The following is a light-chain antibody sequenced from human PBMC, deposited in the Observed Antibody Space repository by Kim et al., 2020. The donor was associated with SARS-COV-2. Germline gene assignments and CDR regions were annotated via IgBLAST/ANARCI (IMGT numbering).Light chain of an antibody. Sequence: ASVKLTRTLNSGHSSYAIAWHQQQPEKGARYLMKVNSDGSHSKGDGIPDRFSGYSSGAERYLTISSLQSEDEADYYCQTWGTGIRVFGGGTKVTVL. CDR3: QTWGTGIRV. J-gene: IGLJ3*02. CDR1: SGHSSYA. V-gene: IGLV4-69*01. CDR2: VNSDGSH.